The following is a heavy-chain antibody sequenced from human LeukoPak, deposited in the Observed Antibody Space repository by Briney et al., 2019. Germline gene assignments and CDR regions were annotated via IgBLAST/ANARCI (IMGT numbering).Heavy chain of an antibody. CDR2: ISYDGSNK. CDR3: ARSASDY. J-gene: IGHJ4*02. CDR1: GFTFSSYA. V-gene: IGHV3-30-3*01. Sequence: PGGSLRLSCAASGFTFSSYAMHWVRQALGKGLEWVAVISYDGSNKYYADSVKGRFTISRDNSKNTLYLQMNSLRAEDTAVYYCARSASDYWGQGTLVTVSS.